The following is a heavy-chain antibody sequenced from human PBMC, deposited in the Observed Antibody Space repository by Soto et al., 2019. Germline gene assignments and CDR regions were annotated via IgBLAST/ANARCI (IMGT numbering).Heavy chain of an antibody. Sequence: SETLSLTCTVSGGSVSSGSYYWSWIRQPPGKGLEWIGYIYYSGSTNYNPSLKSRVTISVDTSKNQFSLKLSSVTAADTAVYYCARDVSYDFWRDGAWFDPWGQGTLVTV. CDR3: ARDVSYDFWRDGAWFDP. D-gene: IGHD3-3*01. V-gene: IGHV4-61*01. CDR2: IYYSGST. CDR1: GGSVSSGSYY. J-gene: IGHJ5*02.